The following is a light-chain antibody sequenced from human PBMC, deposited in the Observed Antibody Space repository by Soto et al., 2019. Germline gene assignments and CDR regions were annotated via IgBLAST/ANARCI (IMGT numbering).Light chain of an antibody. J-gene: IGKJ1*01. CDR3: QQYGSSPWT. CDR2: GAS. CDR1: QSVSSNY. Sequence: EIVLTQSPGTLSLSPGERATLSCRASQSVSSNYLVWYQQKPGQAPRLLIYGASSRATGIPGRFSGSGSGTDFTLTISRLEPEDFAVYYCQQYGSSPWTFGQGTKVDIK. V-gene: IGKV3-20*01.